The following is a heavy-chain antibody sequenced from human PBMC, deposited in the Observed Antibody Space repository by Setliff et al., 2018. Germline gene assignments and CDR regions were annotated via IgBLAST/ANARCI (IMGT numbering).Heavy chain of an antibody. J-gene: IGHJ3*02. CDR2: ISSSGSTI. D-gene: IGHD3-9*01. CDR1: GFTFSDYY. V-gene: IGHV3-11*04. Sequence: PGGSLRLSCAASGFTFSDYYMSWIRQAPGKGLEWVSYISSSGSTIYYADSVKGRFTISRDNAKNSLYLQMNSLRAEDTAVYYCARDSVLRYFDWLLYTPDAFEIWGQGTMVTVSS. CDR3: ARDSVLRYFDWLLYTPDAFEI.